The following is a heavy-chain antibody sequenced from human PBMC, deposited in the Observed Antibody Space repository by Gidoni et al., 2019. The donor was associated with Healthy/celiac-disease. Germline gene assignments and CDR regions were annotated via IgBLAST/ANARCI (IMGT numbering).Heavy chain of an antibody. CDR2: SSSSSRYR. CDR3: ARDPNQLLLVYFDY. J-gene: IGHJ4*02. CDR1: GFTFSSYS. D-gene: IGHD2-2*01. V-gene: IGHV3-21*01. Sequence: EVQLVESGGGLVKPGGSLRLSCASSGFTFSSYSMNWVRQAPGKGREWVSSSSSSSRYRSYAASVKGRFTIARDNAKNSLYLQMNSRRAEATAVYYCARDPNQLLLVYFDYWGQGTLVTVSS.